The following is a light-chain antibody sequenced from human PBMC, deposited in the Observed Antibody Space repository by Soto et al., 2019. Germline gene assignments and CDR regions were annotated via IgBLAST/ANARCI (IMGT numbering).Light chain of an antibody. J-gene: IGLJ2*01. CDR3: PAYTSGTTHVV. Sequence: QSVLTQPASVSGAPGQSITISCTGTSSDVGGYNYVSWYQHHPGKAPKLGIYDVSNRPSGFSSRFSGSTSGNAASLSISGLQAEDEADYYCPAYTSGTTHVVFGGGTKLTVL. CDR2: DVS. V-gene: IGLV2-14*03. CDR1: SSDVGGYNY.